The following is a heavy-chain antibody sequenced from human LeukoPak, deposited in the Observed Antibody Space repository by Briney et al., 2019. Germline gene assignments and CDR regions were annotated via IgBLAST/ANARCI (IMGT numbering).Heavy chain of an antibody. Sequence: GGSLRLSCAASGFTVSGNYMSWVRQAPGKGLEWISFVSISSGTIYYADSVNGRFRISRDNAKSSLDLEMNSLRAEDTAVYYCARAMSTFGGVRNYFDSWGQGTLVTVSS. J-gene: IGHJ4*02. CDR3: ARAMSTFGGVRNYFDS. CDR2: VSISSGTI. V-gene: IGHV3-11*01. CDR1: GFTVSGNY. D-gene: IGHD3-16*01.